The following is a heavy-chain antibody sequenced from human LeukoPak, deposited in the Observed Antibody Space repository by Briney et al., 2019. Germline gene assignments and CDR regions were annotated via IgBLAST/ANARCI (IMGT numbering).Heavy chain of an antibody. V-gene: IGHV3-23*01. Sequence: GGSLRLSCAASGFTFSSYATSWVRQAPGKGLEWVSAISGSGGSTYYADSVKGRLTISRDNSKNTLYLQTNSLRAEDTAVYYCAKDHTPNYAWGQGTLVTVSS. D-gene: IGHD4/OR15-4a*01. CDR1: GFTFSSYA. CDR3: AKDHTPNYA. CDR2: ISGSGGST. J-gene: IGHJ5*02.